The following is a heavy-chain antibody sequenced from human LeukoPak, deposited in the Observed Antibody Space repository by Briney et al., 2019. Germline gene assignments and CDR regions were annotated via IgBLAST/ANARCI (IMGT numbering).Heavy chain of an antibody. J-gene: IGHJ4*02. CDR2: ICDSGAEM. CDR3: ARDHNWAFDF. V-gene: IGHV3-48*01. CDR1: GFTFSVYP. Sequence: GGSLRLSCAASGFTFSVYPMNWVRQAPGKGLEWLSNICDSGAEMYYADSVKGRFTITRDNAKNSLYLQMDGLRVEDTAVYFCARDHNWAFDFWGQGTLVTVS. D-gene: IGHD1-1*01.